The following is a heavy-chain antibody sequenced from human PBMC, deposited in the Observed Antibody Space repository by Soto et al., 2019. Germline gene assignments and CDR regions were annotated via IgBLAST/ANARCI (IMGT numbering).Heavy chain of an antibody. D-gene: IGHD6-19*01. V-gene: IGHV3-64*01. CDR1: GFTVSSNY. CDR3: ERGFGWLDY. J-gene: IGHJ4*02. CDR2: ISSNGGST. Sequence: EVQLVESGGGLVQPGGSLRLSCAASGFTVSSNYMTWVRQAPGMELEYVSAISSNGGSTYYANSVKGRFTISRDNSKNTLYLQMCSLRAEDVAVYYCERGFGWLDYWGQGTLVTVSS.